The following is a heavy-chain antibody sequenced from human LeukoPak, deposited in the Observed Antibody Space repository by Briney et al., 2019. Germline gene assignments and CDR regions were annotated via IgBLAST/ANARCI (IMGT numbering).Heavy chain of an antibody. J-gene: IGHJ5*02. CDR2: ISSNWGST. V-gene: IGHV3-64*01. CDR1: GFTFSSYA. D-gene: IGHD6-13*01. Sequence: GGSLRLSCAASGFTFSSYAMHWVRQAPGKGLEYVSAISSNWGSTYYANSVKGRFTISRDNSKNTLYLQMGSLRAEDMAVYYCARDSFIAAAGTGFDPWGQGTLVTVSS. CDR3: ARDSFIAAAGTGFDP.